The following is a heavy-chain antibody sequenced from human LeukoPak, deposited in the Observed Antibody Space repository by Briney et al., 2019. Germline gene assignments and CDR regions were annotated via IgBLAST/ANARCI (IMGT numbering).Heavy chain of an antibody. CDR1: GGSISSSSDY. Sequence: PSETLSLTCTVPGGSISSSSDYWGWIRQPPGKGLEWIGSISFRGTTYYSPSLKSRVTIIEDTSKKQFSLKLSSVTAADTAIYYCATYTSAWGYFDFWGQGTLVTVSS. V-gene: IGHV4-39*01. J-gene: IGHJ4*02. D-gene: IGHD6-19*01. CDR2: ISFRGTT. CDR3: ATYTSAWGYFDF.